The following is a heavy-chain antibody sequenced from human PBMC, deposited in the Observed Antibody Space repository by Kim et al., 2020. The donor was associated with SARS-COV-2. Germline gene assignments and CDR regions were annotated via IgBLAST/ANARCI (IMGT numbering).Heavy chain of an antibody. D-gene: IGHD4-17*01. CDR1: GFTFTSYW. Sequence: GASLRLSCAASGFTFTSYWMTWVRQAPGKGLEWVANIKQDGSEKYYVDSVKGRFTISRDNAKNSLYLQMNSLRAEDTAVYYCARDLTTMTPGGMFYGGQGTLVTVSS. CDR3: ARDLTTMTPGGMFY. J-gene: IGHJ1*01. CDR2: IKQDGSEK. V-gene: IGHV3-7*01.